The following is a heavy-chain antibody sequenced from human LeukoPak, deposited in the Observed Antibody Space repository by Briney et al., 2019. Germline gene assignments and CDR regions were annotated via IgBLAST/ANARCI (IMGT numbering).Heavy chain of an antibody. CDR1: GGSISSSSYY. D-gene: IGHD4-23*01. CDR3: ARLYGGNSFYYYYYMDV. CDR2: IYYSGST. Sequence: SETLSLTCTVSGGSISSSSYYWGWIRQPPGKGLEWIGSIYYSGSTYYNPSLKSRVTISVDTSKSQFSLKLSSVTAADTAVYYCARLYGGNSFYYYYYMDVWGKGTTVTVSS. V-gene: IGHV4-39*01. J-gene: IGHJ6*03.